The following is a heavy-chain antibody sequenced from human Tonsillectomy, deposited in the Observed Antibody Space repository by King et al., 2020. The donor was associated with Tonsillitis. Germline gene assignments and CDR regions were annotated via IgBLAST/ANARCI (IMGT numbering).Heavy chain of an antibody. J-gene: IGHJ6*04. CDR3: ARGVTIFGVDEYYYYGMDV. CDR1: GGSISSGGYY. D-gene: IGHD3-3*01. CDR2: IYYSGST. V-gene: IGHV4-31*03. Sequence: QLQESGPGLVKPSQTLSLTCTVSGGSISSGGYYWSWIRQHPGKGLEWIGYIYYSGSTYYNPSLKSRVTISVDTSNNQFSLKLSSVTAADTAVYYCARGVTIFGVDEYYYYGMDVWGEGTTVTVSS.